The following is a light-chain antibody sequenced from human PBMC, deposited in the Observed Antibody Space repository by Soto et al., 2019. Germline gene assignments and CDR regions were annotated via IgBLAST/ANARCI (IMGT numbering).Light chain of an antibody. J-gene: IGKJ3*01. CDR3: QQYGSSFT. Sequence: EIVLTQSPGTLSLSPGERATLSCRASQSVSNSYLAWYQQKPGQAPRLLIYGASSSATGIPDRFSVSGSGTDFTLIISRLEPEDFAVYYCQQYGSSFTFGPGTKVDIK. CDR1: QSVSNSY. V-gene: IGKV3-20*01. CDR2: GAS.